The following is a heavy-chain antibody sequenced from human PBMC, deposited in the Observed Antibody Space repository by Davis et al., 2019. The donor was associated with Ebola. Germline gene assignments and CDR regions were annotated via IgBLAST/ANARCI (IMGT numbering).Heavy chain of an antibody. CDR1: GFTFYRYE. CDR3: ARDAFSLSRFDTEDH. Sequence: GESLKISCAASGFTFYRYEMNWVRQAPGKWLEWVSYISGSATSTFYADSVKGRFTISRDNARDSLYLQMDSLRVEDTAIYYCARDAFSLSRFDTEDHWGQGTLVTVSS. CDR2: ISGSATST. V-gene: IGHV3-48*03. D-gene: IGHD5-18*01. J-gene: IGHJ4*02.